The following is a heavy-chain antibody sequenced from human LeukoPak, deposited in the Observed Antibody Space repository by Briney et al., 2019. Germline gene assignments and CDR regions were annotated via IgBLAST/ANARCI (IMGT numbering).Heavy chain of an antibody. CDR3: AKDQGSSSEFYHYYYYGMDV. D-gene: IGHD6-19*01. CDR2: ISYDGSNK. CDR1: GFTFSSYG. Sequence: GGSLRLSCAASGFTFSSYGMHWVRQAPGKGLEWVAVISYDGSNKYYADSVKGRFTISRDNSKNTLYLQMNSLRAEDTAVYYCAKDQGSSSEFYHYYYYGMDVWGQGTTVTVSS. V-gene: IGHV3-30*18. J-gene: IGHJ6*02.